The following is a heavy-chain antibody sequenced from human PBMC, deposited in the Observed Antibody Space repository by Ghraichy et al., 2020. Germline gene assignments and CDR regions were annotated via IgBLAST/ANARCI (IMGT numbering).Heavy chain of an antibody. CDR2: IKRKIDVGTT. V-gene: IGHV3-15*01. Sequence: GGSLRLSCAASGFTFSNVWMTWVRQTPGKGLEWVGRIKRKIDVGTTDYAAPVKGRFTISRDDSENTLYLQMNSLKTEDTAVYYCATAGLRLAYYMDVWGKGTTVTVSS. CDR3: ATAGLRLAYYMDV. D-gene: IGHD3/OR15-3a*01. J-gene: IGHJ6*03. CDR1: GFTFSNVW.